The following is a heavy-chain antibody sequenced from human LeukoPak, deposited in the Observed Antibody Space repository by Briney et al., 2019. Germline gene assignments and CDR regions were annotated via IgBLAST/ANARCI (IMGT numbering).Heavy chain of an antibody. D-gene: IGHD3-10*01. Sequence: GGSLRLSCAASGFIFSTYGMTWFRQAPGRGLEWVSGISGSGLNTYYADSVKGRFTSSRDNSKNTLYLQMNSLRAEDTAVYYCAKGGGYGSGTYSEDWGQGILVTVSS. CDR2: ISGSGLNT. CDR3: AKGGGYGSGTYSED. CDR1: GFIFSTYG. J-gene: IGHJ4*02. V-gene: IGHV3-23*01.